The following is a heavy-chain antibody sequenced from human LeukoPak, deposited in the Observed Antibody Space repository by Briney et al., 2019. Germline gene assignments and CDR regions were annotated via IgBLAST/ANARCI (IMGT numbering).Heavy chain of an antibody. Sequence: RASVKVSCKVSGYTLTELSMHWVRQAPGQGLEWMGWINTNTGNPTYAQGFTGRFAFSLDTSVSTAYLQISSLKAEDTAVYYCARQGPGYCSSTSCYGVDSWGQGTLVTVSS. D-gene: IGHD2-2*01. V-gene: IGHV7-4-1*02. CDR3: ARQGPGYCSSTSCYGVDS. CDR2: INTNTGNP. CDR1: GYTLTELS. J-gene: IGHJ4*02.